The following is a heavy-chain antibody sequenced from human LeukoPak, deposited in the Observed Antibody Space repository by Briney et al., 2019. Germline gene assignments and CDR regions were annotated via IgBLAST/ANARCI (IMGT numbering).Heavy chain of an antibody. D-gene: IGHD3-10*01. V-gene: IGHV4-59*01. Sequence: SETLSLTCTVSGGSISSYYWSWIRQSPGKGLECIGYIHYTGSTNYNPSLKSRVTISVETSKNQSSLKLKSVTAADTAVYYCARGGYYGSGNDFRFDPWGQGTLVTVSS. J-gene: IGHJ5*02. CDR2: IHYTGST. CDR3: ARGGYYGSGNDFRFDP. CDR1: GGSISSYY.